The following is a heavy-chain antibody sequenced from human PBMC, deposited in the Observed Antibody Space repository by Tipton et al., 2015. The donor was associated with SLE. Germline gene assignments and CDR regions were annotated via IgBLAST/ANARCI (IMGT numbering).Heavy chain of an antibody. J-gene: IGHJ3*02. CDR3: AKVVLGNDAFDI. CDR1: GFTFDDYA. Sequence: SLRLSCAASGFTFDDYAMHWVRQVPGKGLEWVSGISWNSGNIGYADSVKGRFTISRDNAKSSLYLQMNSLRVEDTALYYCAKVVLGNDAFDIWGQGTMVTVSS. CDR2: ISWNSGNI. V-gene: IGHV3-9*01. D-gene: IGHD7-27*01.